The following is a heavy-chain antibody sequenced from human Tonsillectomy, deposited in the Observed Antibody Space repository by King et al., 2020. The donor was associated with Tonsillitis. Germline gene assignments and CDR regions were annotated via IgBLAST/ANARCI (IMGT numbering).Heavy chain of an antibody. CDR2: IYYTGST. J-gene: IGHJ3*02. Sequence: VQLQESGPGLVKPSETLSLTCTVSGGSMSGYYWSWIRQPPGKGLEWIGYIYYTGSTNYNPSLRSRFTISVDTSKNQFSLELNSVTAADTAVYYCARRVKWNYYVDMWGKGTMVTVPS. CDR1: GGSMSGYY. CDR3: ARRVKWNYYVDM. D-gene: IGHD1-7*01. V-gene: IGHV4-59*08.